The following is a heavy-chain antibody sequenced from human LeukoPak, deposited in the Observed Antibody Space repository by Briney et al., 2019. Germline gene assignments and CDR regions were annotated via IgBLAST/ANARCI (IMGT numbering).Heavy chain of an antibody. Sequence: SETLSLTCTVSGGSINSYYWNWIRQPPGKGLEWIGYIYYSGSTNYNPSLKSRVTISVDTSKNQISLKLSSVTAADTAVYYCARATTGSGWYGGDYFDYWGQGTLVTVSS. V-gene: IGHV4-59*12. CDR3: ARATTGSGWYGGDYFDY. CDR2: IYYSGST. CDR1: GGSINSYY. J-gene: IGHJ4*02. D-gene: IGHD6-19*01.